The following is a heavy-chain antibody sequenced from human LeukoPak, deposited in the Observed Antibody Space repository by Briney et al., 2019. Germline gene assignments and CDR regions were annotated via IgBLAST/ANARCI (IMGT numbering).Heavy chain of an antibody. D-gene: IGHD6-13*01. V-gene: IGHV3-53*01. CDR1: ALTVRTHN. CDR3: ARDLAAAANWFDP. CDR2: IYSGGST. J-gene: IGHJ5*02. Sequence: LSCADSALTVRTHNITSLRQPPAKRLDPVSVIYSGGSTYYADSVKGRFTISRDNSKNTLYLQMNSLRAEDTAVYYCARDLAAAANWFDPWGQGTLVTVSS.